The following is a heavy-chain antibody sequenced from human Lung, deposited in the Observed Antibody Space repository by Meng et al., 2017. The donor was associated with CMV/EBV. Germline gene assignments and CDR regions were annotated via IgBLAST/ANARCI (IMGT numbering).Heavy chain of an antibody. D-gene: IGHD2-2*01. CDR3: AKEACSTTSCYYNYYYGLEV. CDR2: IYSGGTST. CDR1: GFTFSSYV. V-gene: IGHV3-23*03. J-gene: IGHJ6*02. Sequence: GGSXRLXCAASGFTFSSYVMSWVRQAPGKGLEWVSVIYSGGTSTQYADSVKGRFTISRDNSKNTLFLQMNSLRAEDTAVYYCAKEACSTTSCYYNYYYGLEVWGQGTXVTCSS.